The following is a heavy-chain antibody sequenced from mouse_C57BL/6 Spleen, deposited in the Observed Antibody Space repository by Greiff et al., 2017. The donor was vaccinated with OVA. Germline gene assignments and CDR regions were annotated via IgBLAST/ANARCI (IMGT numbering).Heavy chain of an antibody. D-gene: IGHD4-1*01. CDR1: GFTFSSYA. J-gene: IGHJ3*01. CDR3: AREGWDRFAY. CDR2: ISDGGSYT. Sequence: EVQLVESGGGLVKPGGSLKLSCAASGFTFSSYAMSWVRQTPEKRLEWVATISDGGSYTYYPDNVKGRFTISRDNAKNNLYLQMSHLKSEDTAMYYCAREGWDRFAYWGQGTLVTVSA. V-gene: IGHV5-4*01.